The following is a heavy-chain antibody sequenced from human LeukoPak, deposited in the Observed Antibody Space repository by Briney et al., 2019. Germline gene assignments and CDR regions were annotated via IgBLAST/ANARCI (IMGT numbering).Heavy chain of an antibody. J-gene: IGHJ3*02. CDR2: IYTSGST. CDR3: ARVKGSGSSWSDAFDI. Sequence: SETLSLTCTVSGGSISSYYWSWIRQPAGKGLEWIGRIYTSGSTNYNPSLKSRVTMSVDTSKNQFPLKLSSVTAADTAVYYCARVKGSGSSWSDAFDIWGQGTMVTVSS. D-gene: IGHD6-13*01. V-gene: IGHV4-4*07. CDR1: GGSISSYY.